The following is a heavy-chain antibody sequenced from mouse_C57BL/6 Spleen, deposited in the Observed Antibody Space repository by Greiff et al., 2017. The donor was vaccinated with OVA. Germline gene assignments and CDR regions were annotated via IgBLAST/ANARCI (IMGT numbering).Heavy chain of an antibody. CDR3: TRTPIYDGYYLFAY. V-gene: IGHV5-9-1*02. Sequence: EVKLVESGEGLVKPGGSLKLSCAASGFTFSSYAMSWVRQTPEKRLEWVAYISSGGDYIYYADTVKGRFTISRDNARNTLYLQMSSLKSEDTAMYYCTRTPIYDGYYLFAYWGQGTLVTVSA. CDR1: GFTFSSYA. CDR2: ISSGGDYI. J-gene: IGHJ3*01. D-gene: IGHD2-3*01.